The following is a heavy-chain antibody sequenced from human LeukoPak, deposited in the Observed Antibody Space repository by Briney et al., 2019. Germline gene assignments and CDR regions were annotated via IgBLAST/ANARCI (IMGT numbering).Heavy chain of an antibody. CDR1: GFTVSDYY. D-gene: IGHD2-15*01. CDR2: NSYIGST. CDR3: ARGLGYCSGGSCDRLNYYMDV. J-gene: IGHJ6*03. Sequence: LRLSCAASGFTVSDYYMSWIRQPPGKGLGWIVINSYIGSTYYNPSLKSRVTISVDTSNNRFSLKLSSVAAKGTAVYYCARGLGYCSGGSCDRLNYYMDVWGKGNTVTVSS. V-gene: IGHV4-34*01.